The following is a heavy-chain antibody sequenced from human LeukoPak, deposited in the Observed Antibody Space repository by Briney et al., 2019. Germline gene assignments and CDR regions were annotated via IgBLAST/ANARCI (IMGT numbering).Heavy chain of an antibody. D-gene: IGHD6-19*01. J-gene: IGHJ4*02. Sequence: TGGSLRLSCAASGFTFSSYWMHWVRQAPGKGLVWVSHINSDESNTNYADSVKGRFTISRDNAKNTLYLQMNSLRAEDTAVYYCARGVGSSGLLFYWGQGTPVTVSS. CDR2: INSDESNT. CDR1: GFTFSSYW. V-gene: IGHV3-74*01. CDR3: ARGVGSSGLLFY.